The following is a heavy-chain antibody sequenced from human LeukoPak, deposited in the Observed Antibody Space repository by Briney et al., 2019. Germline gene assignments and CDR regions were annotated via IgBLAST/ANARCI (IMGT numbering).Heavy chain of an antibody. CDR2: ISGSGGST. CDR1: GFTFSSYA. Sequence: GGSLRLSCAASGFTFSSYAMSWVRQAPGKGLEWVSAISGSGGSTYYADSVKGRFTISRDNSKNTLYLQMNSLRAEDTAVYYCAKVLYDSSGYYYFDDAFDIWGQGTMVTVSS. V-gene: IGHV3-23*01. J-gene: IGHJ3*02. D-gene: IGHD3-22*01. CDR3: AKVLYDSSGYYYFDDAFDI.